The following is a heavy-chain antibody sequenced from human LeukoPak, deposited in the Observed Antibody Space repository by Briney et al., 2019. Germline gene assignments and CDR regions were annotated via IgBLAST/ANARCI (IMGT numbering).Heavy chain of an antibody. CDR2: IIPIFGTE. J-gene: IGHJ6*04. Sequence: SVKVSCKASGSTFRSYAISWVRQAPGQGLEWMGGIIPIFGTENYAQKFQGRVTITADESTSTAYMELSSLRSEDTAVYYCARAKDYDILTGYYESGYYYGMDVWGKGTTVTVSS. CDR1: GSTFRSYA. V-gene: IGHV1-69*13. D-gene: IGHD3-9*01. CDR3: ARAKDYDILTGYYESGYYYGMDV.